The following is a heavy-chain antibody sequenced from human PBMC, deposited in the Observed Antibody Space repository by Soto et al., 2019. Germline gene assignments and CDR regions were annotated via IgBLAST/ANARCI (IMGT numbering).Heavy chain of an antibody. Sequence: QVQLVESGGGVVQPGRSLRLSCAASGFNFSSYGMHWVRQAPGKGLEWVAVVSYDGSNKYYADSVKGRFTISRDNSKNMLYLQMNSLRAEDTAVYYCAKDLRVAGTFDVWGQGTMVTVSS. J-gene: IGHJ3*01. CDR3: AKDLRVAGTFDV. CDR2: VSYDGSNK. V-gene: IGHV3-30*18. D-gene: IGHD6-19*01. CDR1: GFNFSSYG.